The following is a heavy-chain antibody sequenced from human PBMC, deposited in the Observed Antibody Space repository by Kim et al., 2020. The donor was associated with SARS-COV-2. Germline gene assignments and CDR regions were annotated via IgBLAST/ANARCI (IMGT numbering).Heavy chain of an antibody. D-gene: IGHD3-10*01. J-gene: IGHJ3*02. V-gene: IGHV3-23*01. CDR3: AKGGSYYYGSGSRTDAFDI. Sequence: GRFTISRDNSKNTLYLQMNSLRAEDTAVYYCAKGGSYYYGSGSRTDAFDIWGQGTMVTVSS.